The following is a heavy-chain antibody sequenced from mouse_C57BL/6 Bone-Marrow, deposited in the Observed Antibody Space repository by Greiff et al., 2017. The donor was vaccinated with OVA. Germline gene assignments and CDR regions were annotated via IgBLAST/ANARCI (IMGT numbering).Heavy chain of an antibody. CDR2: INPNNGGT. V-gene: IGHV1-26*01. J-gene: IGHJ2*01. CDR1: GYTFTDYY. Sequence: EVQLQQSGPELVKPGASVKISCKASGYTFTDYYMNWVKQSHGKSLEWIGDINPNNGGTSYNQKFKGKATLTVDKSSSTAYMELRSLTSEDSAVYYCARQLRPYYFDYWGQGTTLTVSS. D-gene: IGHD3-2*02. CDR3: ARQLRPYYFDY.